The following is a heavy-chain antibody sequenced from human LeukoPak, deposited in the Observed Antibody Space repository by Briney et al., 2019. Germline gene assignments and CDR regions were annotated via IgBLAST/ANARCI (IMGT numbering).Heavy chain of an antibody. CDR1: GFTFSSSS. D-gene: IGHD4-17*01. CDR2: IHTSGDT. V-gene: IGHV3-23*05. J-gene: IGHJ5*02. CDR3: IVFGDSNH. Sequence: PGGSLRLSCVASGFTFSSSSMSWVRQAPGKGLEWVSAIHTSGDTCYADSVKGRFTISRDTSKNTLYLQINSLRVEDTAVYYCIVFGDSNHWGQGTLVTVSS.